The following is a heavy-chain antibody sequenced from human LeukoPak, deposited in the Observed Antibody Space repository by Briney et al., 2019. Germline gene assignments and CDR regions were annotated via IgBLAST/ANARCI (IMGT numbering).Heavy chain of an antibody. CDR1: GFTFSSYW. D-gene: IGHD4-11*01. J-gene: IGHJ3*02. V-gene: IGHV3-74*01. Sequence: GGSLTLSCAASGFTFSSYWMHWVCQAPGPGLVLVSRINSEGSSTRYADTVKGRIIISRDNAKNTLYLQMNSLRAEDTAVYYCARLQVNPDAFDIWGQGTMVTVSS. CDR3: ARLQVNPDAFDI. CDR2: INSEGSST.